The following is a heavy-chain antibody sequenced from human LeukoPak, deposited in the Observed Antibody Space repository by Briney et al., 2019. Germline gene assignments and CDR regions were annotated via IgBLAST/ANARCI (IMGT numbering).Heavy chain of an antibody. J-gene: IGHJ4*02. V-gene: IGHV4-30-2*01. CDR3: ASSGRIGSVVPAAYHFDY. Sequence: SETLSLTCTVSGGSISSGGYYWSWIRQPPGKGLEWIGYIYHSGSTYYNPSLKSRVTISVDRSKNQFSLKLSSVTAADTAVYYCASSGRIGSVVPAAYHFDYWGQGTLVTVSS. D-gene: IGHD2-2*01. CDR2: IYHSGST. CDR1: GGSISSGGYY.